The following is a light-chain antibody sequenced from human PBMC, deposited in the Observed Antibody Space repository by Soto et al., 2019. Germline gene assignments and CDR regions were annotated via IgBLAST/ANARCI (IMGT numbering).Light chain of an antibody. J-gene: IGKJ2*01. Sequence: DIVLTQTPLSSPVILGQPASISCRSSQSLVHSDGNTYLSWFHQRPGQPPRLLIEKVSNRFSGVPDRFSGSGAGTDFTLKISRVEAEDVGIYFCMQATQYRPYTFGQGTKLEIK. CDR3: MQATQYRPYT. CDR2: KVS. CDR1: QSLVHSDGNTY. V-gene: IGKV2-24*01.